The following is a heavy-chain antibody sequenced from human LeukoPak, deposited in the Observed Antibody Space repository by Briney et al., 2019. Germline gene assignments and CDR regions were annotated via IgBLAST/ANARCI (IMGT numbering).Heavy chain of an antibody. CDR2: IYYSGST. J-gene: IGHJ5*02. CDR3: ARHGWPPDYSSNRNWFDP. Sequence: SETLSLTCTVSGGSISSSSYYWGWIRQPPGKGLEWIGSIYYSGSTYYNPSLKSRVTISVDTSKNQFSLKLSSVTAADTAVYYCARHGWPPDYSSNRNWFDPWGQGTLVTVSS. CDR1: GGSISSSSYY. V-gene: IGHV4-39*01. D-gene: IGHD4-11*01.